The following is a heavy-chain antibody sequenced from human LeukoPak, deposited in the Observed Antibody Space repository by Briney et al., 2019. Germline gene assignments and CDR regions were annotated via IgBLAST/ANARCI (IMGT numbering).Heavy chain of an antibody. J-gene: IGHJ6*03. V-gene: IGHV4-59*02. Sequence: SETLSLTCAVSGGSVSGYSWSWVRQPPGKGLEWIGYIYYSGSTNYNPSLKRRVTISVETSKSEFSRKLSSVTGAVTAASCCAGEVMMTFGGVIDLTGMDVWGKGTTVTVSS. CDR3: AGEVMMTFGGVIDLTGMDV. CDR1: GGSVSGYS. D-gene: IGHD3-16*02. CDR2: IYYSGST.